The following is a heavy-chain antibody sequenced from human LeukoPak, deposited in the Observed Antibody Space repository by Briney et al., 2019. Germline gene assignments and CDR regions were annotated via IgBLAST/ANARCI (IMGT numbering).Heavy chain of an antibody. J-gene: IGHJ6*03. CDR2: FDPEDGET. D-gene: IGHD3-16*01. Sequence: ASVKVSCKVSVYTLTELSMHWVRKAPGKGLEWMGGFDPEDGETIYAQKFQGRVTITRDTSASTAYMELSSLRYEDMPVYYCARGSDYYFYMDVWGKGTTVTVSS. CDR1: VYTLTELS. CDR3: ARGSDYYFYMDV. V-gene: IGHV1-24*01.